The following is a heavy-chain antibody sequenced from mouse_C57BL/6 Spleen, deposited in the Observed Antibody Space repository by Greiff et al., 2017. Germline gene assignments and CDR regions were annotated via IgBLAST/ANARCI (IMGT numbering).Heavy chain of an antibody. V-gene: IGHV1-81*01. D-gene: IGHD1-1*01. CDR1: GYTFTSYG. Sequence: QVHVKQSGAELARPGASVKLSCKASGYTFTSYGISWVKQRTGQGLEWIGEIYPRSGNTYYNEKFKGKATLTADKSSSTAYMELRRLTSEDSAVYFCARSWITTVVARMDYWGQGTSVTVSS. CDR3: ARSWITTVVARMDY. CDR2: IYPRSGNT. J-gene: IGHJ4*01.